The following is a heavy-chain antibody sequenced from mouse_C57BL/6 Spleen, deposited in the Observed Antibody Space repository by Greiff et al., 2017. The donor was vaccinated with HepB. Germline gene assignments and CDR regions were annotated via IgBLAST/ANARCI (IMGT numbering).Heavy chain of an antibody. D-gene: IGHD1-1*01. CDR3: ARSITTVVESGFAY. CDR1: GYTFTSYW. Sequence: QVQLQQPGAELVKPGASVKLSCKASGYTFTSYWMQWVKQRPGQGLEWIGEIDPSDSYTNYNQKFKGKATLTVDTSSSTAYMQPSSLTSEDSVVYYCARSITTVVESGFAYWGQGTLVTVSA. J-gene: IGHJ3*01. V-gene: IGHV1-50*01. CDR2: IDPSDSYT.